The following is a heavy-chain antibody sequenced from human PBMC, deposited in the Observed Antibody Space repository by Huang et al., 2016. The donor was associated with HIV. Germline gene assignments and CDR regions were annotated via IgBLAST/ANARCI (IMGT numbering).Heavy chain of an antibody. CDR1: GFSFDAYA. J-gene: IGHJ4*02. CDR3: AKDGVAYNSSWLPYFFDN. V-gene: IGHV3-9*03. CDR2: INWNGGRI. Sequence: EVQLVESGGTLVQPGRSLRLSCAASGFSFDAYAMHWVRQVPGKGLEWCSVINWNGGRIGYADSVKGRFTISRDNANNSLYLQMNSLRGEDMALYYCAKDGVAYNSSWLPYFFDNWGQGTLVTVSS. D-gene: IGHD6-13*01.